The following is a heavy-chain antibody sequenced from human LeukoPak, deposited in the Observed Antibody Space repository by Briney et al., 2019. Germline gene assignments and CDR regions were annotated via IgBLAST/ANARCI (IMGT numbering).Heavy chain of an antibody. D-gene: IGHD3-10*01. CDR3: AKDSAAPISITMVRGRWYFDY. J-gene: IGHJ4*02. CDR1: GLTFSRYG. CDR2: IRYDGSNR. Sequence: PGGSLRLSCGTSGLTFSRYGMHWVRQAPGKGLEWVAFIRYDGSNRYYADSVKGRFTISRDNSKNTLYLQIHSLRAEDTAVYYCAKDSAAPISITMVRGRWYFDYWGQGTLVTVSS. V-gene: IGHV3-30*02.